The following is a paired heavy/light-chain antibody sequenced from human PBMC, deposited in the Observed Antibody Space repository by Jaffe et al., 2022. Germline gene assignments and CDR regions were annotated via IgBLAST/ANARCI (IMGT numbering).Light chain of an antibody. J-gene: IGKJ5*01. CDR1: QSVSSY. CDR2: DAS. V-gene: IGKV3-11*01. CDR3: QQRSNWPWSIT. Sequence: EIVLTQSPATLSLSPGERATLSCRASQSVSSYLAWYQQKPGQAPRLLIYDASNRATGIPARFSGSGSGTDFTLTISSLEPEDFAVYYCQQRSNWPWSITFGQGTRLEIK.
Heavy chain of an antibody. D-gene: IGHD5-12*01. CDR2: IYSGGST. CDR3: ALGWYSGYDYWILRKWELPRVFDY. CDR1: GFTVSSNY. V-gene: IGHV3-53*04. J-gene: IGHJ4*02. Sequence: EVQLVESGGGLVQPGGSLRLSCAASGFTVSSNYMSWVRQAPGKGLEWVSVIYSGGSTYYADSVKGRFTISRHNSKNTLYLQMNSLRAEDTAVYYCALGWYSGYDYWILRKWELPRVFDYWGQGTLVTVSS.